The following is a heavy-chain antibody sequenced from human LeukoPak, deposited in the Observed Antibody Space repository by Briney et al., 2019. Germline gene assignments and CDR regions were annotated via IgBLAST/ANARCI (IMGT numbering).Heavy chain of an antibody. D-gene: IGHD3-10*01. Sequence: GGSLRLSCAASGFTFSSYSMSWVRQAPGKGLEWVAVIWYDGSNKYYADSVKGRFTISRDNSKNTLYLQMNSLRAEDTAVYYCARDQRFGELPRNWFDPWGQGTLVTVSS. CDR3: ARDQRFGELPRNWFDP. V-gene: IGHV3-33*08. CDR1: GFTFSSYS. J-gene: IGHJ5*02. CDR2: IWYDGSNK.